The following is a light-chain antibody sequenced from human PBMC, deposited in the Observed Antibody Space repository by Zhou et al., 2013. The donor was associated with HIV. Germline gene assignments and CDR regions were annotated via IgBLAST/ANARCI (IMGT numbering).Light chain of an antibody. Sequence: DIQMTQSPSSLSASVGDKVTITCRASRSISTHLSWYQHKPGKVPKLLIYAATILQSGVPSRFSGSGSGTDFTLTISSLQPEDFATYYCQQTYATPPTFGQGTRLDI. V-gene: IGKV1-39*01. CDR1: RSISTH. J-gene: IGKJ5*01. CDR2: AAT. CDR3: QQTYATPPT.